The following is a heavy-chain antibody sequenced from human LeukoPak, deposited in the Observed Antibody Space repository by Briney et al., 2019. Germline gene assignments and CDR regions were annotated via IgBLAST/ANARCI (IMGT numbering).Heavy chain of an antibody. CDR2: ISSSSSYT. J-gene: IGHJ4*02. Sequence: GGSLRLSCAASGFAFSSQAMGWVRQAPGKGLEWVSYISSSSSYTNYADSVKGRFTISRDNAKNSLYLQMNSLRAEDTAVYYCARVGYYYDSSGYLGYWGQGTLVTVSS. V-gene: IGHV3-11*05. CDR1: GFAFSSQA. CDR3: ARVGYYYDSSGYLGY. D-gene: IGHD3-22*01.